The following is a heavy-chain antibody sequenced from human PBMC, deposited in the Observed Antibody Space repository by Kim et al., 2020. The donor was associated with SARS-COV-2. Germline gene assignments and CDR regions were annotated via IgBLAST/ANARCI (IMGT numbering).Heavy chain of an antibody. D-gene: IGHD3-10*01. V-gene: IGHV4-39*01. CDR2: IYYSGST. CDR3: ARQLLWFGEPYYFDY. Sequence: SETLSLTCTVSGGSISSSSYYWGWIRQPPGKGLEWIGSIYYSGSTYYNPSLKSRVTISVDTSKNQFSLKLSSVTAADTAVYYCARQLLWFGEPYYFDYWGQGTLVTVSS. CDR1: GGSISSSSYY. J-gene: IGHJ4*02.